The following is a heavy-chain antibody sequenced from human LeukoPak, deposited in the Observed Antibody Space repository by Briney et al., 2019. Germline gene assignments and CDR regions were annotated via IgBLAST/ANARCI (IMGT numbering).Heavy chain of an antibody. Sequence: ASVTVSCKASGYTFTSYDINWVRQAPGQGLEWMGWMNPNSGNTGYAQKFQGRVTMTRDTSISTAYMELSSLRSEDTAVYYCARVSKVLSYYYGSGSYSDFGYWGQGTQVTVSS. CDR1: GYTFTSYD. J-gene: IGHJ4*02. CDR2: MNPNSGNT. V-gene: IGHV1-8*01. D-gene: IGHD3-10*01. CDR3: ARVSKVLSYYYGSGSYSDFGY.